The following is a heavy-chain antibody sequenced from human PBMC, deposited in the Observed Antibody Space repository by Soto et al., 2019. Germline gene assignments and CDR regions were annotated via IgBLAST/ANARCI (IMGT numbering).Heavy chain of an antibody. V-gene: IGHV2-5*02. CDR1: GFSLSTSGVG. CDR2: IYWDDDK. J-gene: IGHJ5*02. Sequence: QITLKESGPTLVKPTQTLTLTCTFSGFSLSTSGVGVGRIRQPPGKALEWLALIYWDDDKRYSPSLKSRLTITKDTSKNQVVLTMTNMDPVDTATYYCAHSLYDYVWGTQWFYPWGQGTLVTVSS. D-gene: IGHD3-16*01. CDR3: AHSLYDYVWGTQWFYP.